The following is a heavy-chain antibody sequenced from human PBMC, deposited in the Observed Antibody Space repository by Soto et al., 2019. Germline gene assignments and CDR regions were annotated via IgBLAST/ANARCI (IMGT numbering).Heavy chain of an antibody. V-gene: IGHV4-30-2*01. J-gene: IGHJ4*01. CDR3: AREMSYYFDS. CDR2: IYHSGAT. Sequence: QVQLQESGSDLVKPSQTLVLTCTVSCDSISRDVSSCSWLRQPPRNALEWIGYIYHSGATYYNPSPKSRVTTSVDKSKNQFSLSLASVTAVDTAVYYCAREMSYYFDSWGHGTLVTVSS. CDR1: CDSISRDVSS.